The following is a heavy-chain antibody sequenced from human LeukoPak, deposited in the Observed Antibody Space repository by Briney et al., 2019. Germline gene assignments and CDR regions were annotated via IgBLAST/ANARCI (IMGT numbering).Heavy chain of an antibody. CDR2: INHSGGT. CDR3: ATLPGGTRSLNNYFDH. V-gene: IGHV4-34*01. D-gene: IGHD3/OR15-3a*01. Sequence: PSETLSLTCAVYGGSFSGYYWSWIRQPPGKGLEWIGEINHSGGTSYNPSLKSRVTISLDTSKNQLSLKLSSVTAADTAVYYCATLPGGTRSLNNYFDHWGQGTLVTVSS. CDR1: GGSFSGYY. J-gene: IGHJ4*02.